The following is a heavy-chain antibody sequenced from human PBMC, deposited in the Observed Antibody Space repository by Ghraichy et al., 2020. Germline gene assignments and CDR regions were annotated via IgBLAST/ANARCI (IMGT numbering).Heavy chain of an antibody. J-gene: IGHJ3*02. CDR3: AKELSITYYYDSSGYYSTAFDI. D-gene: IGHD3-22*01. CDR1: GFTFSSYG. Sequence: GESLNISCAASGFTFSSYGMHWVRQAPGKGLEWVAVISYDGSNKYYADSVKGRFTISRDNSKNTLYLQMNSLGAEDTAVYYCAKELSITYYYDSSGYYSTAFDIWGQGTMVTVSS. CDR2: ISYDGSNK. V-gene: IGHV3-30*18.